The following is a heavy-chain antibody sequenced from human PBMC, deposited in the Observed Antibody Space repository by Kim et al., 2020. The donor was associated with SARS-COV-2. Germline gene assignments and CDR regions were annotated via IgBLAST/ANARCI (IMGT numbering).Heavy chain of an antibody. V-gene: IGHV4-59*08. D-gene: IGHD2-2*01. J-gene: IGHJ6*02. CDR3: ARQLIYCSSTSCYDNYYYYGMDV. CDR2: IYYSGST. CDR1: GGSISSYY. Sequence: SETLSLTCTVSGGSISSYYWSWIRQPPGKGLEWIGYIYYSGSTNYNPSLKSRVTISVDTSKNQFSLKLRSVTAADTAVYYCARQLIYCSSTSCYDNYYYYGMDVWGQGTTVTVSS.